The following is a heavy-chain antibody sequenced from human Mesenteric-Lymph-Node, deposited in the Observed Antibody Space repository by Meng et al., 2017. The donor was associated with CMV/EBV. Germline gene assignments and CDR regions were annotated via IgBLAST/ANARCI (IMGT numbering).Heavy chain of an antibody. J-gene: IGHJ6*02. CDR3: ARELRGYCSSTSCYSPYYYGMDV. V-gene: IGHV3-7*01. CDR1: GFTFSSYE. D-gene: IGHD2-2*02. CDR2: IKQDGSEK. Sequence: GESLKISCAASGFTFSSYEMNWVRQAPGKGLEWVANIKQDGSEKYYVDSVKGRFTISRDNAKNSLYLQMNSLRAEDTAVYYCARELRGYCSSTSCYSPYYYGMDVWGQGTTVTVSS.